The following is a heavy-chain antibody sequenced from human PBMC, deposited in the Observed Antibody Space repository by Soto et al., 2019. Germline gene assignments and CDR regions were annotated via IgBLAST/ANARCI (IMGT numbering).Heavy chain of an antibody. D-gene: IGHD3-9*01. CDR3: AREGESNDILTGINYYFDY. CDR1: GGSISSGGYY. V-gene: IGHV4-31*03. Sequence: PSETLSLTCTVSGGSISSGGYYWSWIHHHPGKGLEWIGYIYYSGSTYYNPSLKSRVTISVDTSKNQFSLKLSSVTAADTAVYYCAREGESNDILTGINYYFDYWGQGTLVTVSS. J-gene: IGHJ4*02. CDR2: IYYSGST.